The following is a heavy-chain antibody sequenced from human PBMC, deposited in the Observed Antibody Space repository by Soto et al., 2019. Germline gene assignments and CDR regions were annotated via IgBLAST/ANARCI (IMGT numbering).Heavy chain of an antibody. V-gene: IGHV3-30-3*01. CDR2: ISYDGSNK. CDR3: AREAAYCGGDCDAGYFDY. J-gene: IGHJ4*02. CDR1: GFTFSSYA. Sequence: QVQLVESGGGVVQPGRSLRLSCAASGFTFSSYAMHWVRQAPGKGLEWVAVISYDGSNKYYADSVKGRFTISRDNSKNTLYLQMNSLRAEDTAVYYCAREAAYCGGDCDAGYFDYWGQGTLVTVSS. D-gene: IGHD2-21*02.